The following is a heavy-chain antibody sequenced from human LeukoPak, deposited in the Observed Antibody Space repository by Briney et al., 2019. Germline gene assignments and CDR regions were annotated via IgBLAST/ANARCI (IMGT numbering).Heavy chain of an antibody. D-gene: IGHD1-26*01. CDR2: LYYSGGT. J-gene: IGHJ4*02. CDR1: GGSISGYY. V-gene: IGHV4-59*01. CDR3: ARGVGGSGSTPNY. Sequence: SETLSLTCTVAGGSISGYYWRWIRQPAGKGLEWIGYLYYSGGTKYSPSLKSRVTISEDTSKNQASLKLRSVTAADTAVYYCARGVGGSGSTPNYWGQGTLVTVSS.